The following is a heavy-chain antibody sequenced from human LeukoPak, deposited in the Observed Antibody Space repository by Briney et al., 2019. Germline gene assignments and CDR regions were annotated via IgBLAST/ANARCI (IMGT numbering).Heavy chain of an antibody. Sequence: SETLSLTCTVSGGSISSSNYYWGWIRQPPGKGLEWIGSIYYSRSTYYNPSLKSRVTIFVDTSKNQFSLKLTSVTAADTAVYHCARHADSGFGELAFDYWGQGALVTVAS. D-gene: IGHD3-10*01. CDR3: ARHADSGFGELAFDY. CDR2: IYYSRST. V-gene: IGHV4-39*01. CDR1: GGSISSSNYY. J-gene: IGHJ4*02.